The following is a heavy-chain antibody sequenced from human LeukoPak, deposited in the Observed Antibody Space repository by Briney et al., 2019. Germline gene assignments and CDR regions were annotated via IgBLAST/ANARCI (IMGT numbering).Heavy chain of an antibody. V-gene: IGHV1-18*01. CDR1: GSTFTSYD. D-gene: IGHD4-23*01. CDR3: AREHARFDYGGNSDFDY. Sequence: ASVKVSCKASGSTFTSYDISWVRQAPGQGLEWMGWISAYNGNTNYAQKLQGRVTMTTDTSTSTAYMELRSLRSDDTAVYYCAREHARFDYGGNSDFDYWGQGSLVTVSS. J-gene: IGHJ4*02. CDR2: ISAYNGNT.